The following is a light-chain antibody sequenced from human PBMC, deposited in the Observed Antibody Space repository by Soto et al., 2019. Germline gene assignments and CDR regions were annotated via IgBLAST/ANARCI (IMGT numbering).Light chain of an antibody. CDR2: KAS. CDR1: QTISSW. J-gene: IGKJ1*01. Sequence: DIQMTQSPSTLSGSVGDRVTITCRASQTISSWLAWYQQKPGKAPKLLIYKASTLKSGVPSRFSGSRSGTEFTLTISSLQPDDFATYYCQQYDTYSTFGQGTKVEIK. CDR3: QQYDTYST. V-gene: IGKV1-5*03.